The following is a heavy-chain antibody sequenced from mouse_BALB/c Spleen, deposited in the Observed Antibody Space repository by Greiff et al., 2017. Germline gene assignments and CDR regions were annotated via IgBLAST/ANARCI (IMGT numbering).Heavy chain of an antibody. V-gene: IGHV1-4*02. CDR3: ARGGYYGSALYAMDY. CDR2: INPSSGYT. Sequence: QVQLKESAAELARPGASVKMSCKASGYTFTSYTMHWVKQRPGQGLEWIGYINPSSGYTEYNQKFKDKTTLTADKSSSTAYMQLSSLTSEDSAVYYCARGGYYGSALYAMDYWGQGTSVTVSS. CDR1: GYTFTSYT. J-gene: IGHJ4*01. D-gene: IGHD1-1*01.